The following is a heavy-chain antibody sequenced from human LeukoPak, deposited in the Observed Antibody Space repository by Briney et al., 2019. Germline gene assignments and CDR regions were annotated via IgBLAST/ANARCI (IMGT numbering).Heavy chain of an antibody. J-gene: IGHJ6*03. CDR2: IYYSGST. CDR1: GGSMSSHY. CDR3: ARTSSSIAARFYYYYYMDV. D-gene: IGHD6-6*01. V-gene: IGHV4-59*11. Sequence: PSETLSLTCTVSGGSMSSHYWSWIRQPPGKGLEWIGYIYYSGSTNYNPSLKSRVTISVDTSKNQFSLKLSSVTAADTAVYYCARTSSSIAARFYYYYYMDVWGKGTTVTVSS.